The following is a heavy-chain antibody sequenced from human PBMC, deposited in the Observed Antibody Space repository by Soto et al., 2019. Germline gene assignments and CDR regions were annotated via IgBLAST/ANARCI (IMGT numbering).Heavy chain of an antibody. CDR1: GYTFTSYG. D-gene: IGHD3-10*01. J-gene: IGHJ3*02. Sequence: QVRLVQSGAEVKKPGASVKVSCKASGYTFTSYGISWVRQAPGQGLEWMGWISAYNGNTNYAQKLQGRVTMTTDTSTSTAYMELRSLRSDDTAVYYCARDSTPMVRDIDAFDIWGQGTMVTVSS. CDR2: ISAYNGNT. CDR3: ARDSTPMVRDIDAFDI. V-gene: IGHV1-18*01.